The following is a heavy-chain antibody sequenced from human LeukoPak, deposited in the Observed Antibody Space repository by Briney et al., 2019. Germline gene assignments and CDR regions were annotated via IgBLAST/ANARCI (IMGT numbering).Heavy chain of an antibody. J-gene: IGHJ4*02. Sequence: SETLSLTCTVSGDSISSADYYWTWIRQPPGKGLELVGFIYSSGSTKYNPSLKSRVTISAATSKTQFSLKLSSVTAADTAVYYCARVLGTYFDYWGQGTLVTVSS. V-gene: IGHV4-30-4*08. D-gene: IGHD7-27*01. CDR2: IYSSGST. CDR1: GDSISSADYY. CDR3: ARVLGTYFDY.